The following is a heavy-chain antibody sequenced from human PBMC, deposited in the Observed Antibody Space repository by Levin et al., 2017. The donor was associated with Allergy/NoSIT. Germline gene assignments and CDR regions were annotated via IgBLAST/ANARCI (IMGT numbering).Heavy chain of an antibody. CDR1: GFTFSSYW. Sequence: GGSLRLSCAASGFTFSSYWMSWVRQAPGKGLEWVANIKQDGSEKYYVDSVKGRFTISRDNAKNSLYLQMNNLRVEDTAVYYCARHHLDPTQEDDYGMDVWGQGTTVTVSS. V-gene: IGHV3-7*01. D-gene: IGHD1-14*01. CDR3: ARHHLDPTQEDDYGMDV. J-gene: IGHJ6*02. CDR2: IKQDGSEK.